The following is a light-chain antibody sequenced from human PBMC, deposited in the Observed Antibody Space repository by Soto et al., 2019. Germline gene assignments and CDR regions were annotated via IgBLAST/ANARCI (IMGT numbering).Light chain of an antibody. J-gene: IGKJ1*01. Sequence: DIQMTQSPSTLSASVGDRVTITCRASQSISSWLAWYQQKPGKAPKLLIYDASSLESGVPSRFSGSGSGTEFTITISSLQLDDFVTYYCQQYNSYPCTFGQGTKVDIK. CDR2: DAS. CDR3: QQYNSYPCT. V-gene: IGKV1-5*01. CDR1: QSISSW.